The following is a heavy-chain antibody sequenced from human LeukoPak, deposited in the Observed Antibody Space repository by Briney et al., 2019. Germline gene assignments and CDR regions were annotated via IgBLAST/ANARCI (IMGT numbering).Heavy chain of an antibody. CDR2: ISGSGEST. CDR3: AKGLRGTYYFDY. V-gene: IGHV3-23*01. CDR1: GFTFSNYG. J-gene: IGHJ4*02. D-gene: IGHD4-17*01. Sequence: GGSLRLSCAASGFTFSNYGMSWVRQAPGKGLEWVSAISGSGESTYYADSVKGRFTISRDNSKNTLYLQMNSLRAEDTAIYYCAKGLRGTYYFDYWGQGTLVTVSS.